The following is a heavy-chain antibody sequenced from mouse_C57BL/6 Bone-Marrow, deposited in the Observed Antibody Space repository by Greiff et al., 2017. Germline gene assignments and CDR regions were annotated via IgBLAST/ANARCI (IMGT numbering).Heavy chain of an antibody. CDR2: ISDGGSYT. J-gene: IGHJ1*03. CDR3: ASSSYWYFDV. D-gene: IGHD1-1*01. Sequence: EVQGVESGGGLVKPGGSLKLSCAASGFTFSSYAMSWVRQTPEKRLEWVATISDGGSYTYYPDNVKGRFTISRDNAKNNLYLQMSHLKSEDTAMYYCASSSYWYFDVWGTGTTVTVSS. CDR1: GFTFSSYA. V-gene: IGHV5-4*01.